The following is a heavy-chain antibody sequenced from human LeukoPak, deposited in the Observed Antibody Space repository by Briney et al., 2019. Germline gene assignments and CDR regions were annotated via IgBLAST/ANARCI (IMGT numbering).Heavy chain of an antibody. Sequence: GGSLRLSCAASGFIVSSNYMSWVRQAPGKGLQWVAIISYAGTNKYYADSVKGRFTISRDNSKNTLYLQMNSLRAEDTAVYYCAKDYGDFRWYFDLWGRGTLVTVSS. CDR2: ISYAGTNK. CDR1: GFIVSSNY. CDR3: AKDYGDFRWYFDL. D-gene: IGHD4-17*01. V-gene: IGHV3-30*18. J-gene: IGHJ2*01.